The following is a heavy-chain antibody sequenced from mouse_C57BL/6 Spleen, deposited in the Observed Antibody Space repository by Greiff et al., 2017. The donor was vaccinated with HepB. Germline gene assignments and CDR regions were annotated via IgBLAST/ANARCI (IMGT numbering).Heavy chain of an antibody. CDR3: ARGGDY. V-gene: IGHV1-69*01. J-gene: IGHJ3*01. CDR1: GSTFTSSG. Sequence: VQLQQPGASLVFPGASVKLSGKASGSTFTSSGMHWVKQSPGQGLEWNGEFDPSDGYTNYNQKLKGKSTLTVDKSSSTAYMQLSSLTSEDSAVYYCARGGDYWGQGTLVTVSA. CDR2: FDPSDGYT.